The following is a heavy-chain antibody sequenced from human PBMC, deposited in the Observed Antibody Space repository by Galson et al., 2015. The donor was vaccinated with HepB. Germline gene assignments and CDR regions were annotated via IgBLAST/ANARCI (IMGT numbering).Heavy chain of an antibody. CDR2: ISGSGGST. CDR3: AKAGNDYGGNGVRFTGARANFDY. V-gene: IGHV3-23*01. D-gene: IGHD4-23*01. Sequence: SLRLSCAASGFTFSSYAMSWVRQAPGKGLEWVSAISGSGGSTYYADSVKGRFTISRDNSKNTLYLQMNSLRAEDTAVYYCAKAGNDYGGNGVRFTGARANFDYWGQGTLVTVSS. J-gene: IGHJ4*02. CDR1: GFTFSSYA.